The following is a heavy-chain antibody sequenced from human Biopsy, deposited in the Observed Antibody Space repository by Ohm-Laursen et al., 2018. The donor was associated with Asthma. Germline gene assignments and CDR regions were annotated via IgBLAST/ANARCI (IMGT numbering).Heavy chain of an antibody. CDR1: GGTFSNFA. D-gene: IGHD6-19*01. CDR3: ARCQVGYSSGWSLLLKKIYYSGMDV. Sequence: SSVKVSCKAPGGTFSNFAISWVRQAPGQGLEWLGGIMTIFGTTNYAQKFQGRVTITADESTSTAYMEVTSLRSENTAIYYCARCQVGYSSGWSLLLKKIYYSGMDVWGQGTAVTVSS. CDR2: IMTIFGTT. J-gene: IGHJ6*02. V-gene: IGHV1-69*01.